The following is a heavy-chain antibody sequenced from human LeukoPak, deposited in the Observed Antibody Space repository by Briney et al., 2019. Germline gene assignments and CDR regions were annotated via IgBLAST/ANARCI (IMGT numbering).Heavy chain of an antibody. D-gene: IGHD2-21*02. CDR1: GYSFTSYW. V-gene: IGHV5-51*01. CDR2: IYPGDSDT. Sequence: GESLKISCKGSGYSFTSYWIGWERQMPGKGLEWMGIIYPGDSDTRYSPSFQGQVTISADKSISTAYLQWSSLKASDTAMYYCARRSVVVTAPFDYWGQGTLVTVSS. CDR3: ARRSVVVTAPFDY. J-gene: IGHJ4*02.